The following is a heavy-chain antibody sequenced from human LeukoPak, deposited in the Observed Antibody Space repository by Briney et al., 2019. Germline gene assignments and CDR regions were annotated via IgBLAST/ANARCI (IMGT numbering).Heavy chain of an antibody. Sequence: ASVKVSCTASGYTFTGYYMHWVRQAPGQGLEWMGWINPNSGGTNYAQKFQGRVTMTRDTSISTAYMELSRLRSDDTAVYYCARGSSSWEIYFDYWGQGTLVTVSS. D-gene: IGHD6-13*01. V-gene: IGHV1-2*02. CDR2: INPNSGGT. J-gene: IGHJ4*02. CDR1: GYTFTGYY. CDR3: ARGSSSWEIYFDY.